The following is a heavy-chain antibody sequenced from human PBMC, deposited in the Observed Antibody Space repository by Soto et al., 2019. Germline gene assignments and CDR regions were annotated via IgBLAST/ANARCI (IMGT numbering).Heavy chain of an antibody. V-gene: IGHV3-48*02. CDR2: IGSTSATM. D-gene: IGHD5-12*01. Sequence: EVQLVESGGGVVQPGGSLRLSCAASGFTFYDYSMHWVRQAPGKGLEWLSYIGSTSATMYYADSVKGRFTISRDNAKQSLHLQMNSLRHGDTAVYYCATTVATPDTLYYCALDVWGPGTTVTVSS. J-gene: IGHJ6*02. CDR3: ATTVATPDTLYYCALDV. CDR1: GFTFYDYS.